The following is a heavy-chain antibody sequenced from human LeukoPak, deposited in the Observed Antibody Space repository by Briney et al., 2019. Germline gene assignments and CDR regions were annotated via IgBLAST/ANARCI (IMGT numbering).Heavy chain of an antibody. CDR1: GFTFSIYW. CDR3: ARDRLQLQS. V-gene: IGHV4-59*01. D-gene: IGHD1-1*01. CDR2: IYYTGNT. J-gene: IGHJ5*02. Sequence: PGGSLRLSCAGSGFTFSIYWMSWVRQAPGKGLEWIGYIYYTGNTNYNPSLKSRVTISVDTSKNQFSLKLSSVTAADPAVYYCARDRLQLQSWGQGTLVTVSS.